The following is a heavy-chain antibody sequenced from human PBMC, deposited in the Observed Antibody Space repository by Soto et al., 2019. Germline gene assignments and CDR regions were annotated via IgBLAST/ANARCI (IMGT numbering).Heavy chain of an antibody. V-gene: IGHV3-23*01. J-gene: IGHJ6*02. D-gene: IGHD3-10*01. CDR3: AKRGGSGSYYYYYGMDV. CDR1: GFTFSSYA. CDR2: TSGSGGST. Sequence: GGSLRLSCAASGFTFSSYAMSWVRQAPGKGLEWVSATSGSGGSTYYADSVKGRFTISRDNSKNTLYLQMNSLRAEDTAVYYCAKRGGSGSYYYYYGMDVWGQGTTVTVSS.